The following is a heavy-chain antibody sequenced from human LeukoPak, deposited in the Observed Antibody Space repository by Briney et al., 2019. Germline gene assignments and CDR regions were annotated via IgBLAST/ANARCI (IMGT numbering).Heavy chain of an antibody. CDR2: ISSSGSTI. V-gene: IGHV3-11*04. CDR1: GFTFSDYY. CDR3: AREDGEAYFDY. Sequence: GGSLRLSCAASGFTFSDYYMSWIRQAPGKGLEWISYISSSGSTIYYADSVEGRFSIYRDNAKNSLYLHMNSLRAEGTAVYYCAREDGEAYFDYWGQGTLVTVSS. J-gene: IGHJ4*02.